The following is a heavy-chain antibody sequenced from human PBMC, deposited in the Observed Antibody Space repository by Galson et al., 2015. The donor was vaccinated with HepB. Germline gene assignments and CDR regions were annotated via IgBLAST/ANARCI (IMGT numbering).Heavy chain of an antibody. V-gene: IGHV3-23*01. CDR1: GFTFSKYT. D-gene: IGHD3-10*01. Sequence: SLRLSCAASGFTFSKYTMNWVRQAPGKGPEWVSGISGSGDSTYYADSVKGRFNLYRDKSKNTLYLQMNSLRDEDTAIYYCAKDYLVEYYGSGTFWAFHMWGQGTVVTVSP. CDR2: ISGSGDST. J-gene: IGHJ3*02. CDR3: AKDYLVEYYGSGTFWAFHM.